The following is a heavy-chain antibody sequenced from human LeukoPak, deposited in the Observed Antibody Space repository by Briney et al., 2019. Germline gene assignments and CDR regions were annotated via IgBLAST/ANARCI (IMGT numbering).Heavy chain of an antibody. CDR1: GFTFSSYG. J-gene: IGHJ4*02. CDR3: AKDGAYSGYDYYFDY. Sequence: PGGSLRLSCAASGFTFSSYGMHWVRQAPGKGLEWVAVISYDGSNKYYADSVKGRFTISRDNSKNTLYLQMNSLRAEDTAVYYCAKDGAYSGYDYYFDYWGQGTLVTVSS. CDR2: ISYDGSNK. V-gene: IGHV3-30*18. D-gene: IGHD5-12*01.